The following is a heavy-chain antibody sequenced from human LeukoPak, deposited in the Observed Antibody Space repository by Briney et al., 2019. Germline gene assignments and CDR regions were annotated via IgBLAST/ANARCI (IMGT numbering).Heavy chain of an antibody. Sequence: SETLSLTCAVYGGSFSGYYWSWIRQPPGKGLDWIGEINHNGSTNYNPSLKSRVTISVDTSKNQFSLKLSSVTVADTAVYYCARGRDGWFDPWGQGTLVTVSS. CDR1: GGSFSGYY. CDR2: INHNGST. CDR3: ARGRDGWFDP. J-gene: IGHJ5*02. D-gene: IGHD2-21*01. V-gene: IGHV4-34*01.